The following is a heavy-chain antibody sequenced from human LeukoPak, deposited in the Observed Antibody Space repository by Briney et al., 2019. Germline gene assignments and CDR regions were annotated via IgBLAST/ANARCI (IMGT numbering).Heavy chain of an antibody. CDR3: ARKGLVVPAGPWFDP. CDR2: IYYSGST. CDR1: GGSISSYY. V-gene: IGHV4-59*01. J-gene: IGHJ5*02. Sequence: SETLSLTCTVSGGSISSYYWSWIRQPPGKGLEWIGYIYYSGSTNYNPSLKSRVTISVDTSKNQFSLKLSSVTAADTAVYYCARKGLVVPAGPWFDPWGQGTLGTVSS. D-gene: IGHD2-2*01.